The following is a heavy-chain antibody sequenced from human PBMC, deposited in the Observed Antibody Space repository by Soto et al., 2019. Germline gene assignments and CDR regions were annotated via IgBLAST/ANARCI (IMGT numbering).Heavy chain of an antibody. J-gene: IGHJ4*02. CDR2: ISSSSSYI. D-gene: IGHD3-10*01. Sequence: EVQLVESGGGLVKPGGSLRLSCAASGFTFSSYSMNWVRQAPGKGLEWVSSISSSSSYIYYADSVKGRFTISRDNAKNSLYLQMNRLRDQDTAVYYCARAAMVRGVIGDWDFDYWGQGTLVTVSS. V-gene: IGHV3-21*01. CDR1: GFTFSSYS. CDR3: ARAAMVRGVIGDWDFDY.